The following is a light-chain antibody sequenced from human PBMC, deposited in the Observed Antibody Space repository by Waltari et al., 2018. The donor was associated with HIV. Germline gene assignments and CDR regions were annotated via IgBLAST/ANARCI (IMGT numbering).Light chain of an antibody. CDR3: SSYTSSSTLVV. V-gene: IGLV2-14*03. CDR1: SSDVGGYNY. J-gene: IGLJ2*01. CDR2: DVS. Sequence: QSALTQPASVSGSPGQSITISCTGTSSDVGGYNYVSWYQQHPGKAPKLMIYDVSIRPSGFSNRFSGSNAGNTASLTISGLQAEDEADYYCSSYTSSSTLVVFGGGTKLTVL.